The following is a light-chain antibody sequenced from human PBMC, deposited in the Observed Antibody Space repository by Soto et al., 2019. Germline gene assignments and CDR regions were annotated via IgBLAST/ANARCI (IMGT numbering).Light chain of an antibody. J-gene: IGKJ4*01. Sequence: DIQMTQSPSSVSASVGDTVTITCRASQGVGVWLGWYRHKPGKAPHLLIYGASGLQIGVPSRFSGSVSGADFTLTISNLQPEDFATYYCQQAYSHPLTFGGGTKVEIK. CDR3: QQAYSHPLT. V-gene: IGKV1-12*01. CDR2: GAS. CDR1: QGVGVW.